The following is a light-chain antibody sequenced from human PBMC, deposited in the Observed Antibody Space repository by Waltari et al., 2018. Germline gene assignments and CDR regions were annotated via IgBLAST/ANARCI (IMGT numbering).Light chain of an antibody. Sequence: EVVMTQSPATLSVSPGERATLSCRASQNVNSNLAWYQQKPGQAPRLLIYGASSTAPGIPARFSGSGSGTDFTLTISSLQSEDSAVYYCHQYNNWPPYTFGQGTKLEIK. CDR1: QNVNSN. V-gene: IGKV3-15*01. CDR3: HQYNNWPPYT. J-gene: IGKJ2*01. CDR2: GAS.